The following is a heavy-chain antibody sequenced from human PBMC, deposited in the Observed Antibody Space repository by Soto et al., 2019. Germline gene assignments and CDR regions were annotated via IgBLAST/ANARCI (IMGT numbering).Heavy chain of an antibody. V-gene: IGHV3-33*01. CDR3: ARVSSGYEPDYFDY. CDR1: GFTFSSYG. D-gene: IGHD3-22*01. J-gene: IGHJ4*02. CDR2: IWYDGSNK. Sequence: QVQLVESGGGVVQPGRSLRLSCAASGFTFSSYGMHWVRQAPGKGLEWVAVIWYDGSNKYYADSVKGRFAISRDNSKNTLYLQMNSLRAEDTAVYYCARVSSGYEPDYFDYWGQGTLVTVSS.